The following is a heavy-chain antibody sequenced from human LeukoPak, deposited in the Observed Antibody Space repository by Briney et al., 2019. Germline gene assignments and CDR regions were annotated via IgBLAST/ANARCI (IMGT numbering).Heavy chain of an antibody. J-gene: IGHJ4*02. D-gene: IGHD3-22*01. CDR1: GGTFSSYA. CDR2: IIPIFGTA. V-gene: IGHV1-69*13. Sequence: SVKVSCKASGGTFSSYAISWVRQAPGQGLEWMGGIIPIFGTANYAQKFQGRVTITADESTSTAYMELSSLRSEDTAVYYCAKDPLLTYYYDSSGFYFDYWGQGTLVTVSS. CDR3: AKDPLLTYYYDSSGFYFDY.